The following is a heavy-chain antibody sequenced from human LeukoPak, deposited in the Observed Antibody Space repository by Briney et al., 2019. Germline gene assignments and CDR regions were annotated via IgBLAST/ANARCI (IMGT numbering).Heavy chain of an antibody. D-gene: IGHD4-23*01. CDR3: ARDRGRPDYGGNSGRDY. Sequence: GGSLRLSCAASGFTFSSYWMSWVRQAPGKGVEWVANIKQDGSEKYYVDSVKGGFTISRDNAKNSLYLQMNSLRAEDTAVYYCARDRGRPDYGGNSGRDYWGQGTLVTVSS. J-gene: IGHJ4*02. CDR1: GFTFSSYW. V-gene: IGHV3-7*01. CDR2: IKQDGSEK.